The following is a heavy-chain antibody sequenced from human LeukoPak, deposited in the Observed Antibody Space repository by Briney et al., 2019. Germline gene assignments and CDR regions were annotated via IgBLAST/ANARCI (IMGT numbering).Heavy chain of an antibody. D-gene: IGHD3-22*01. V-gene: IGHV3-23*05. Sequence: GGSLRLSCVASGFTFSDYAMNWVRQAPGKGLEWVSTFKTKYNQVYYAESVRGRFTISTDNSKNTLFLQMNSLRAEDTAVYYCAKESGGYYDSSGYPFDYWGQGTLVTVSS. CDR2: FKTKYNQV. J-gene: IGHJ4*02. CDR1: GFTFSDYA. CDR3: AKESGGYYDSSGYPFDY.